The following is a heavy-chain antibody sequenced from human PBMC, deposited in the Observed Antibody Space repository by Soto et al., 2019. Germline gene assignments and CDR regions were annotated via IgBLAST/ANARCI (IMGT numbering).Heavy chain of an antibody. Sequence: QLQLQESGPGLVKPSETLSLTCTVSGGSISSSSYYWGWIRQPPGKGLEWIGSIYYSGSTYYNPSLMSRFVITVDASKNPFSLKMSSVSPADTAVYYCARVISSPENNWFDPWGQGTLVTVSS. CDR1: GGSISSSSYY. CDR2: IYYSGST. V-gene: IGHV4-39*01. J-gene: IGHJ5*02. CDR3: ARVISSPENNWFDP. D-gene: IGHD2-15*01.